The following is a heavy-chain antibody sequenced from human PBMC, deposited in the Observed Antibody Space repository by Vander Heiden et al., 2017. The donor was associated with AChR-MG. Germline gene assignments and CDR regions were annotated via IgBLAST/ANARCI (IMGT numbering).Heavy chain of an antibody. Sequence: QVQLVQSGAEVKKPGSSATVPCKASGGPFSSSSPSWLRQAPGQGLCWMGEIIPMFTTGKYAPKFQGRVTITADESTNTVHMELSSLRSEDTALYYCAGQERAGGYGDGGSCFWFDPWGQGTLVTVSS. V-gene: IGHV1-69*01. D-gene: IGHD2-15*01. J-gene: IGHJ5*02. CDR1: GGPFSSSS. CDR3: AGQERAGGYGDGGSCFWFDP. CDR2: IIPMFTTG.